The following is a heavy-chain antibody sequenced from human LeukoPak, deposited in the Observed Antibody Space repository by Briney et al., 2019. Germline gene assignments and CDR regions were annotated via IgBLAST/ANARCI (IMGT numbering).Heavy chain of an antibody. Sequence: PGGSLRLSCAASGFTFINYGMSWVRQAPGKGLEWVGRIKSKVDGGTTDYAAPVKGRFSISRDDSTNTVNLQMNSLRTEDTAVYYCTTDAGYSSRWYNYWGQGTLVTVAS. CDR3: TTDAGYSSRWYNY. D-gene: IGHD6-13*01. J-gene: IGHJ4*02. V-gene: IGHV3-15*01. CDR2: IKSKVDGGTT. CDR1: GFTFINYG.